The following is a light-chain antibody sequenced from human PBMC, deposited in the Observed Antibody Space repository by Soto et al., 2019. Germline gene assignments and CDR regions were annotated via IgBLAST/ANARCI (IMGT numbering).Light chain of an antibody. V-gene: IGKV3-11*01. J-gene: IGKJ3*01. CDR2: DAS. CDR1: QSVSNN. CDR3: QHRSRWPVT. Sequence: EILMTQSPATLSVSPGERATVSCRASQSVSNNLAWYQQKPGQAPRLLVFDASWSATGIPARFSGSGSGTDFTLIISILEPEDFAVYCCQHRSRWPVTFGPGTKVDI.